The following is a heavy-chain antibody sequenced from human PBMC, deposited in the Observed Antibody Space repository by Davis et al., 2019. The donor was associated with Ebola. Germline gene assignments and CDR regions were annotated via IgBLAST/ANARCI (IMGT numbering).Heavy chain of an antibody. D-gene: IGHD3-3*01. CDR2: IRSKANSYAT. Sequence: PGGSLRLSCAASGFTFSGSAMHWVRQASGKGLEWVGRIRSKANSYATAYAASVKGRFTISRDDSKNTAYLQMNSLKTEDTAVYYCTITYYDFWSGYPHDYWGQGTLVTVSS. J-gene: IGHJ4*02. CDR3: TITYYDFWSGYPHDY. CDR1: GFTFSGSA. V-gene: IGHV3-73*01.